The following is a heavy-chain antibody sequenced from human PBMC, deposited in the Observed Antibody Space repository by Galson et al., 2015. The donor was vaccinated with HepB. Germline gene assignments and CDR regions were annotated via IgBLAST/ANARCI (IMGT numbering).Heavy chain of an antibody. V-gene: IGHV3-21*01. CDR1: GFTFSSYS. Sequence: SLRLSCAASGFTFSSYSMNWVRQAPGKGLEWVSSISSSSSYIYYADSVKGRFTISRDNAKNSLYLQMNSLRAEDTAVYYCARDRGRYSYGRPGFDYWGQGTLVTVSS. J-gene: IGHJ4*02. D-gene: IGHD5-18*01. CDR2: ISSSSSYI. CDR3: ARDRGRYSYGRPGFDY.